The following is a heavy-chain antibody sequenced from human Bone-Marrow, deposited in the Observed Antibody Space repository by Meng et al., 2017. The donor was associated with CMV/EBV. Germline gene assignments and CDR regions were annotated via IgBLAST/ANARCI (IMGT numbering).Heavy chain of an antibody. Sequence: GESPEISCAASGFTFSSYSINWVRQAPGKGLESVSSIRSSSSYIYYADSVKGRFTISRDNAKNTLYLQMNSLRAEDTAVYYCARDTIIVVPADIPHYGMDVWGQGTTVTVSS. CDR1: GFTFSSYS. CDR3: ARDTIIVVPADIPHYGMDV. V-gene: IGHV3-21*01. CDR2: IRSSSSYI. J-gene: IGHJ6*02. D-gene: IGHD2-2*01.